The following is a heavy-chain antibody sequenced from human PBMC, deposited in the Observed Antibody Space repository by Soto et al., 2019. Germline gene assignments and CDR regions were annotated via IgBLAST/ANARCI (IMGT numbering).Heavy chain of an antibody. CDR1: GGSISSSSYY. V-gene: IGHV4-39*01. D-gene: IGHD6-19*01. CDR3: ARPQGENSGLDYYGMDV. CDR2: IYYSGST. J-gene: IGHJ6*02. Sequence: PSETLSLTCTVSGGSISSSSYYWGWIRQPPGKGLEWIGSIYYSGSTYYNPSLKSRVTISVDTSKNQFSLKLSSVTAADTAVYYCARPQGENSGLDYYGMDVWGQGPTVTVSS.